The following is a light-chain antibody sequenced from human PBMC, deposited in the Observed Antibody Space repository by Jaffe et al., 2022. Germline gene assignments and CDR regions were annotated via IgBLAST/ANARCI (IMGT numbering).Light chain of an antibody. Sequence: EIVMTQSPATLSVSPGERATLSCRASQSVSSNLAWYQQKPGQAPRLLIYGASTRATGIPARFSGSGSGTEFTLTISSLQSEDFAVYYCQQYNNWLFLTFGQGTRLEIK. J-gene: IGKJ5*01. CDR3: QQYNNWLFLT. CDR1: QSVSSN. V-gene: IGKV3-15*01. CDR2: GAS.